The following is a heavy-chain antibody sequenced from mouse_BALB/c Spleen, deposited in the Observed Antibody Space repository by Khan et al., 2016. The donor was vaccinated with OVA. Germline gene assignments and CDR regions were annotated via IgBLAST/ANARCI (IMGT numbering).Heavy chain of an antibody. CDR2: ISYSGST. CDR1: GYSITSDYA. CDR3: ARWDYDAPNY. D-gene: IGHD2-4*01. V-gene: IGHV3-2*02. J-gene: IGHJ2*01. Sequence: EVKLEVSGPGLVKPSQSLSLTCTVTGYSITSDYAWNWLRQFPGNKLEWMGFISYSGSTSYNPSLKSRISITRDTSKNQFFLQLNSVTTEDTATYYCARWDYDAPNYWGQGTTLTVSS.